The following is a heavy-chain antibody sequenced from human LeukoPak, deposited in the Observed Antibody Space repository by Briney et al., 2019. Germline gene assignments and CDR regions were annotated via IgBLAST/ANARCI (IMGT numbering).Heavy chain of an antibody. V-gene: IGHV3-64*04. CDR3: ARDCSGWSDY. Sequence: GGSLRLSCSASGFTFNSYPVHWVRQAPGKGLEYVSGISRNGGSTYYADSVKGRFTISRDNSKNTLYLQMNSLRAEDTAVYYCARDCSGWSDYWGQGTLVTVSS. CDR2: ISRNGGST. CDR1: GFTFNSYP. J-gene: IGHJ4*02. D-gene: IGHD6-19*01.